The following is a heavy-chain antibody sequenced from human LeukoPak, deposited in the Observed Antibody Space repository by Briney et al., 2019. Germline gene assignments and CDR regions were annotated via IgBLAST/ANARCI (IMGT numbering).Heavy chain of an antibody. CDR3: ARDLRRWFGELAPSRAFDI. Sequence: RPGGSLRLSCAASGFTFRSYSMNWVRQAPGKGLEWVSSISSSSSYIYYADSVKGRFTISRDNAKNSLYLQMNSLRAEDTAVYYCARDLRRWFGELAPSRAFDIWGQGTIVTVSS. J-gene: IGHJ3*02. V-gene: IGHV3-21*01. CDR2: ISSSSSYI. CDR1: GFTFRSYS. D-gene: IGHD3-10*01.